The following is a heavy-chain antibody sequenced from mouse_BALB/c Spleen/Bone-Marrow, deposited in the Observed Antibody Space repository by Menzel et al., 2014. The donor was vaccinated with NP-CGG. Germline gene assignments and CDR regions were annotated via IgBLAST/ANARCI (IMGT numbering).Heavy chain of an antibody. Sequence: EVKLVESGAELVKPGASVKLSCTASGFNIKDTYIHWVKQRPEQGLEYIGRINPVNGNTKYDPKFQGKATITADTSSNTAYLQLSSLTSEDTAVYYCARYYYGSSLFDYWGQGTTLTVSS. D-gene: IGHD1-1*01. CDR1: GFNIKDTY. V-gene: IGHV14-3*02. CDR2: INPVNGNT. CDR3: ARYYYGSSLFDY. J-gene: IGHJ2*01.